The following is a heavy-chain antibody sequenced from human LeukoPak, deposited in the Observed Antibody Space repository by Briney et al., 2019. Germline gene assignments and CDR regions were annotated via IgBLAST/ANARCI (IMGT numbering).Heavy chain of an antibody. CDR3: AGSTDYGGNFFDY. CDR1: GGSFSGYY. J-gene: IGHJ4*02. V-gene: IGHV4-34*01. CDR2: INHSGST. D-gene: IGHD4-23*01. Sequence: SETLSLTCAVYGGSFSGYYWNLIRQPPGKGLEWIGEINHSGSTKYNPSLKSRVNISIDTSKNQFSLKLSSVTAADTAAYYCAGSTDYGGNFFDYWGQGTLVTVSS.